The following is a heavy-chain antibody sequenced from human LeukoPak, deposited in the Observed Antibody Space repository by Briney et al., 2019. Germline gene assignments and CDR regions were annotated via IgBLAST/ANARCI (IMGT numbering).Heavy chain of an antibody. CDR3: ARGGHGDYVSDWFGP. D-gene: IGHD4-17*01. V-gene: IGHV1-18*01. J-gene: IGHJ5*02. Sequence: ASVKVSCKASGYTFTSYAISWVRQAPGQGLEWMGWISAYNGNTKYAQKVQGRVTMTTDTSTSTAYMELRSLRSDDTAVYYCARGGHGDYVSDWFGPWGQGTLVTVSS. CDR1: GYTFTSYA. CDR2: ISAYNGNT.